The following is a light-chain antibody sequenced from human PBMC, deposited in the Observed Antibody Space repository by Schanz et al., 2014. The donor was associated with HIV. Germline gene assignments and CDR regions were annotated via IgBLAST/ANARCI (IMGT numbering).Light chain of an antibody. CDR2: EVN. CDR3: GTWDDSLKGWV. Sequence: QSVLTQPPSASGSPGQSVTISCTGTSSDVGGYNYVSWYQHHPGKAPKLLISEVNKRPSGVPDRFSGSESGTSASLAISGLQSEDEADYYCGTWDDSLKGWVFGGGTKLTVL. CDR1: SSDVGGYNY. J-gene: IGLJ3*02. V-gene: IGLV2-8*01.